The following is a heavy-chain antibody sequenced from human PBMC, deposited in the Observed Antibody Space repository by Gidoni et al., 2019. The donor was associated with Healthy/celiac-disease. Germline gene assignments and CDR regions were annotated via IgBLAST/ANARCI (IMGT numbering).Heavy chain of an antibody. V-gene: IGHV3-23*01. CDR3: AKDLFQAVAGSDFDY. D-gene: IGHD6-19*01. CDR2: ISGSGGST. CDR1: GITFYRYA. J-gene: IGHJ4*02. Sequence: EVQLLESGGGLVQPGGSLRLPCAGSGITFYRYAMSWVRQAPGKGLEWVSAISGSGGSTYYADSVKGRFTISRDNSKNTLYLQMNSLRAEDTAVYYCAKDLFQAVAGSDFDYWGQGTLVTVSS.